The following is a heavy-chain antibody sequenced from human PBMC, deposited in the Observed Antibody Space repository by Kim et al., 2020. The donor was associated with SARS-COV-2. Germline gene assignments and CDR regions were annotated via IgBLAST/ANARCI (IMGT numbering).Heavy chain of an antibody. J-gene: IGHJ6*02. CDR2: IYYSGST. D-gene: IGHD4-4*01. V-gene: IGHV4-59*13. CDR1: GGSISSYY. Sequence: SETLSLTCTVSGGSISSYYWSWIRQPPGKGLEWIGYIYYSGSTNYNPSLKSRVTISVDTSKNQFSLKLSSVTAADTAVYYCARVSGLGSTVTDYYYYYGMDVWGQGTTVTVSS. CDR3: ARVSGLGSTVTDYYYYYGMDV.